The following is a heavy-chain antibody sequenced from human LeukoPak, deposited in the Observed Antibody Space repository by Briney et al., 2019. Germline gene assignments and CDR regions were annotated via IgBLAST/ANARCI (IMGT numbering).Heavy chain of an antibody. CDR1: GGTFSSYA. CDR3: ASLTGDYDSSGLDY. D-gene: IGHD3-22*01. J-gene: IGHJ4*02. Sequence: SVKVSCKASGGTFSSYAISWVRQAPGQGLEWMGRIIPILGIANYAQKFQGRVTITADKSTSAAYMVLSSLRSEDTAVYYCASLTGDYDSSGLDYWGQGTLVTVSS. V-gene: IGHV1-69*04. CDR2: IIPILGIA.